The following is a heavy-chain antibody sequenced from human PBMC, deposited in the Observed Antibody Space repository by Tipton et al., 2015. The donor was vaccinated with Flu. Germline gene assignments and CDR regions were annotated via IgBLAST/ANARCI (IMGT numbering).Heavy chain of an antibody. J-gene: IGHJ4*02. CDR3: AREVATIHDY. V-gene: IGHV4-39*07. CDR1: GGSISSSSYY. CDR2: IYYSGST. Sequence: TLSLTCTVSGGSISSSSYYWGWIRQPPGKGLEWIGSIYYSGSTYYNPSLKSRVTISVDTSKNQFSLKLSSVTAADTAVYYCAREVATIHDYWGQGTLVTVSS. D-gene: IGHD5-12*01.